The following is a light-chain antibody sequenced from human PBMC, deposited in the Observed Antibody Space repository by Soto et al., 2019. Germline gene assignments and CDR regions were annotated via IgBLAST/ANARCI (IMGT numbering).Light chain of an antibody. V-gene: IGKV3-15*01. J-gene: IGKJ1*01. CDR2: GAS. CDR3: QQYNNWPPWT. Sequence: EIVMTQSPATLSVSPGERATLSCRASQSVSSNLAWYQHKPGQASKLLIYGASTRATGFPARFSGSGSGTEFPLTISSLHSEDFAVYYSQQYNNWPPWTFGQGTKVEIK. CDR1: QSVSSN.